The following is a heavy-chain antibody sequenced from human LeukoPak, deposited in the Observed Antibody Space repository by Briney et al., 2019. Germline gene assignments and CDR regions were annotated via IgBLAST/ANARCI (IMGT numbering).Heavy chain of an antibody. J-gene: IGHJ3*02. CDR1: GFTFDDYG. D-gene: IGHD3-22*01. CDR2: IIWNGGST. CDR3: ARGYTYYYDSSGYYLDAFDI. V-gene: IGHV3-20*01. Sequence: GGSLRLSCAASGFTFDDYGMSWVRQAPGKGLEWVSGIIWNGGSTGYADSVKGRFTISGDNAKNSLYLQMNSLRAEDTALYHCARGYTYYYDSSGYYLDAFDIWGQGTMVTVSS.